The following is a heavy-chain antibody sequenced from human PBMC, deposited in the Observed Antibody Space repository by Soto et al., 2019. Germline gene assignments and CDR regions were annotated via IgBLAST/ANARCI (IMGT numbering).Heavy chain of an antibody. CDR3: ARSVEVVPAAPQAFDI. D-gene: IGHD2-2*01. V-gene: IGHV1-8*01. CDR2: MNPNSGNT. CDR1: GYTFTSYD. J-gene: IGHJ3*02. Sequence: QVQLVQSGAEVKKPGASVKVSCKASGYTFTSYDINWVRQATGQGLEWMGWMNPNSGNTGYAQKFQGRVTMTRNTSISTAYMELSRLRSEDTAVYYCARSVEVVPAAPQAFDIWGQGSMVTVSS.